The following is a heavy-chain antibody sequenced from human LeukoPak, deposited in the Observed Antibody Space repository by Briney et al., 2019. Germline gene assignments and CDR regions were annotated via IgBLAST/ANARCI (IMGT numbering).Heavy chain of an antibody. CDR1: GYTFTSYG. Sequence: ASVKVSCKASGYTFTSYGISWVRQAPGQGLEWMGWISAYNGNTNYAQKLQGRVTMTTDTSTSTAYTELRSLRSDDTAVYYCARDRRGIAVAGRGFDYWGQGTLVTVSS. D-gene: IGHD6-19*01. CDR2: ISAYNGNT. V-gene: IGHV1-18*01. CDR3: ARDRRGIAVAGRGFDY. J-gene: IGHJ4*02.